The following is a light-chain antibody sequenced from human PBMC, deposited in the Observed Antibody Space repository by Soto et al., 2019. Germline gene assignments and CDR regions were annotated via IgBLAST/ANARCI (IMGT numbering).Light chain of an antibody. Sequence: EIVLTQSPAILSLSPGEKATLSCRASQSVSGSLGWYQQKPGQAPRLIIYDASNRATGIPARFSGSGSGTDFTLTISSLEPEDFAVYYCQQRSNWPPSLTFGGGTKVEIK. CDR2: DAS. CDR1: QSVSGS. V-gene: IGKV3-11*01. CDR3: QQRSNWPPSLT. J-gene: IGKJ4*01.